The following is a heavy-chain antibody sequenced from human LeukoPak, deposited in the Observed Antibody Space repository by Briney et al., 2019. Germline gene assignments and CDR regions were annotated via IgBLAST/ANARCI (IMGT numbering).Heavy chain of an antibody. J-gene: IGHJ4*02. Sequence: GASVKVSCKASGYTFTSYGISWVRQAPGQGLEWRGWISAYNGNTNYAQKLQGRVTMPTDTSTSTAYMELRSLRSDDTAVYYCARVTSLGYCSSTSCIYYFDYWGQGTLVTVSS. CDR1: GYTFTSYG. V-gene: IGHV1-18*01. CDR3: ARVTSLGYCSSTSCIYYFDY. D-gene: IGHD2-2*01. CDR2: ISAYNGNT.